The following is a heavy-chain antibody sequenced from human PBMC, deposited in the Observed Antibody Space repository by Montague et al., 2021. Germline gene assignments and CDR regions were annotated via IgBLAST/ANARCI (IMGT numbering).Heavy chain of an antibody. V-gene: IGHV4-4*07. CDR1: GDSISSYEYY. D-gene: IGHD3-10*01. J-gene: IGHJ3*02. CDR3: ARDSPVVEPWVGEHKGALGI. Sequence: SETLSLTCSVSGDSISSYEYYWTWIRQPAGRGLEWIGRVYKRGDTNTNPSLRSRLTLSVDTSKNHFSLTLTSVTAADTAVYFCARDSPVVEPWVGEHKGALGIWGQGTMVTVSS. CDR2: VYKRGDT.